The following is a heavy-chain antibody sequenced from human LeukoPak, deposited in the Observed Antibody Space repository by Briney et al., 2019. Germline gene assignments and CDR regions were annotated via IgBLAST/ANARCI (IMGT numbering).Heavy chain of an antibody. D-gene: IGHD6-13*01. CDR3: AKDIWGQQLVPLVALDY. Sequence: PGGSLRLSCAASGFTFSSYAMSWVRQAPGKGLEWVSAISGSGGSTYYADSVKGRFTISRDNSKNTLYLQMNSLRAEDTAVYYCAKDIWGQQLVPLVALDYWGQGTLVTVSS. CDR2: ISGSGGST. V-gene: IGHV3-23*01. J-gene: IGHJ4*02. CDR1: GFTFSSYA.